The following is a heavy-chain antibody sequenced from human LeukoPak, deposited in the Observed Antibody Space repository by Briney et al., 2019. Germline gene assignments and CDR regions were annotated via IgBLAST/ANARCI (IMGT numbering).Heavy chain of an antibody. J-gene: IGHJ5*02. Sequence: SETLSLTCTVSGGSISSYYWNWIRQPPGKGLEWIGYIYYSGSTNYNPSLKSRVTISVDTSKNQFSLKLSSVTAADTAVYYCASYRKDGYNSWGQGTLVTVSS. V-gene: IGHV4-59*01. CDR2: IYYSGST. CDR1: GGSISSYY. CDR3: ASYRKDGYNS. D-gene: IGHD5-24*01.